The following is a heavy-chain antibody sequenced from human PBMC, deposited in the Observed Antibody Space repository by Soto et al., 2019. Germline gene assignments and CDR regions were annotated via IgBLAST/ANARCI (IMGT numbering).Heavy chain of an antibody. J-gene: IGHJ6*02. CDR2: IYYTGSI. CDR1: GGSISSGGYY. Sequence: QVQLQESGPGLVKPSQTLSLTCTVSGGSISSGGYYWSWIRQHPGKGLEWIGYIYYTGSIYYNPSLKRLVTIAVDTAKNQFSLKLSSVTAADTAVYYCARDLRFRGFYGMDVWGQGTTVTVSS. D-gene: IGHD3-10*01. CDR3: ARDLRFRGFYGMDV. V-gene: IGHV4-31*01.